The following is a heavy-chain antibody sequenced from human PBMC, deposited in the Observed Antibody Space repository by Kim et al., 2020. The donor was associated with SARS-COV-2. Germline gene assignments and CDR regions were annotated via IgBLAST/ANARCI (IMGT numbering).Heavy chain of an antibody. D-gene: IGHD6-6*01. Sequence: GGSLRLSCAASGFTFSSYSMNWVRQAPGKGLEWVSYISSSSSTIYYADSVKGRFTISRDNAKNSLYLQMNSLRDEDTAVYYCARGRWHPIAARGMDVWGQGTTVTVSS. CDR1: GFTFSSYS. J-gene: IGHJ6*02. CDR2: ISSSSSTI. CDR3: ARGRWHPIAARGMDV. V-gene: IGHV3-48*02.